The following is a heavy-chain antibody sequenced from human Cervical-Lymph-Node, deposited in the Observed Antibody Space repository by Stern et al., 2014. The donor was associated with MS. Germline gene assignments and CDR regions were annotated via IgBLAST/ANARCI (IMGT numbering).Heavy chain of an antibody. J-gene: IGHJ4*02. CDR3: AGSGTYYPDY. D-gene: IGHD3-3*01. CDR2: VHYSGTT. Sequence: QLQLQESGPGLVKPSETLSLTCSVSGGSISSYYWNWIRQPPGKGLEWIANVHYSGTTNYNPSLKSRVTLLQDTSINKIPLKLPSVTAADTAVYYCAGSGTYYPDYWGQGILVTVSS. V-gene: IGHV4-59*08. CDR1: GGSISSYY.